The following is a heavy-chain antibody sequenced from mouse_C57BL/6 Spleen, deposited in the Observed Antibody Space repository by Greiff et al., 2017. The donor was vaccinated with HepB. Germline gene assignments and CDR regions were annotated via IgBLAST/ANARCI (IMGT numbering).Heavy chain of an antibody. CDR2: INPNNGGT. CDR1: GYTFTDYN. CDR3: ARIPRRDYAMDY. Sequence: EVQGVESGPELVKPGASVKIPCKASGYTFTDYNMDWVKQSHGKSLEWIGDINPNNGGTIYNQKFKGKATLTVDKSSSTAYMELRSLTSEDTAVYYCARIPRRDYAMDYWGQGTSVTVSS. D-gene: IGHD5-1-1*01. V-gene: IGHV1-18*01. J-gene: IGHJ4*01.